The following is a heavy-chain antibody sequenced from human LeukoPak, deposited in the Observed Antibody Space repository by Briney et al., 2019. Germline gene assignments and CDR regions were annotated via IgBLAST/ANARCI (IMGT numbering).Heavy chain of an antibody. Sequence: GGSLRLSCAASGFTFNSYAMSWVRQAPGKGLEWVGRIKSKTDGGTTDYAAPVKGRFTISRDDSKNTLYLQMNSLKTEDTAVYYCTTLLTYYYDSSGYSPRWYFDLWGRGTLVTVSS. CDR2: IKSKTDGGTT. D-gene: IGHD3-22*01. J-gene: IGHJ2*01. V-gene: IGHV3-15*01. CDR1: GFTFNSYA. CDR3: TTLLTYYYDSSGYSPRWYFDL.